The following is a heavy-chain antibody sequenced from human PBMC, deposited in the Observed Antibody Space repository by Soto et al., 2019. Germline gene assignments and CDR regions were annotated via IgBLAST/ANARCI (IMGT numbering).Heavy chain of an antibody. V-gene: IGHV1-8*01. Sequence: ASVKVSCKASGYTFTSYDINWVRQATGQGLEWMGWMNPNSGNTGYAQKFQGRVTMTRNTSISTAYMELSSLRSEDTAVYYCARAGDSSSWYDYYGMDVWGQGTTVTVSS. D-gene: IGHD6-13*01. CDR1: GYTFTSYD. J-gene: IGHJ6*02. CDR2: MNPNSGNT. CDR3: ARAGDSSSWYDYYGMDV.